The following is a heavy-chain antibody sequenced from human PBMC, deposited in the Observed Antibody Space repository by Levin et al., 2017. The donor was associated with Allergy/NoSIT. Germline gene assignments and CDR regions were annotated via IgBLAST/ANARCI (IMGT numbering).Heavy chain of an antibody. V-gene: IGHV4-39*01. CDR1: GGSIDSSGYY. CDR3: ARRGNQMPQDAFDL. CDR2: IYNSGST. J-gene: IGHJ3*01. D-gene: IGHD1-14*01. Sequence: SSETLSLTCTVSGGSIDSSGYYWVWIRQSAGKGLEWIGSIYNSGSTYYNPSLKSRVIISLDKSKNQFSLKVSSVTGADTAVYLCARRGNQMPQDAFDLWGQGTLVTVSS.